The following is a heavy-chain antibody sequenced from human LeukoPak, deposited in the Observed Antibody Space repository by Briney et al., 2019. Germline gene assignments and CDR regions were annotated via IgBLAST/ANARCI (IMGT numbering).Heavy chain of an antibody. V-gene: IGHV3-23*01. J-gene: IGHJ6*02. Sequence: GRSLRLSCAASGFTFSSYAMSWVRQAPGKGLEWVSAISGSGGSTYYADSVKGRFTISRDNSKNTLYLQMNSLRAEDTAVYYCAKDLYSSSWYGHYYYYGMDVWGQGTTVTVSS. D-gene: IGHD6-13*01. CDR2: ISGSGGST. CDR1: GFTFSSYA. CDR3: AKDLYSSSWYGHYYYYGMDV.